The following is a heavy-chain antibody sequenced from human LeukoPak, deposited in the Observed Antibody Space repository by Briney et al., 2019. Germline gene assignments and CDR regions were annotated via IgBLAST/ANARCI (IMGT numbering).Heavy chain of an antibody. CDR1: GFTFRSYN. Sequence: GGSLRHSCAASGFTFRSYNMNWVRQAPGKRPEWVSSISSSSSYIYYADSVKGRFTISRDNAKNSLYLQMNSLRAEDTALYYCARGASRADYWGQGTLVTVSS. CDR3: ARGASRADY. J-gene: IGHJ4*02. CDR2: ISSSSSYI. V-gene: IGHV3-21*01.